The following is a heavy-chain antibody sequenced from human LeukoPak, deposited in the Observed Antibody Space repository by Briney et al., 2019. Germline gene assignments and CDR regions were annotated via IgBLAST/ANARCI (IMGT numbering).Heavy chain of an antibody. CDR1: GYTFTNYG. Sequence: EASVKVSCKASGYTFTNYGISWVRQAPGQGLEWMGWINTYNGNTNYAQKLRGRVTMTTDTSTSTAYMELRSLRSDDTAVYYCARDPHEFSSGWSQFDNWGQGTLVTVSS. J-gene: IGHJ4*02. CDR3: ARDPHEFSSGWSQFDN. V-gene: IGHV1-18*01. D-gene: IGHD6-19*01. CDR2: INTYNGNT.